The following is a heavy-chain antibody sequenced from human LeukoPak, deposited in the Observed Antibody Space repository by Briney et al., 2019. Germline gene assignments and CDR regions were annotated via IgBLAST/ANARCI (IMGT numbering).Heavy chain of an antibody. J-gene: IGHJ4*02. Sequence: ASVKVSRKASGYTFTGYYMHWVRQAPGQGLEWMGWINPNSGGTNYAQKFQGRVTMTRDTSISTAYMELSRLRSDDTAVYYCARTMVAGSNWGFDYWGQGTLVTVSS. V-gene: IGHV1-2*02. CDR3: ARTMVAGSNWGFDY. CDR2: INPNSGGT. CDR1: GYTFTGYY. D-gene: IGHD6-19*01.